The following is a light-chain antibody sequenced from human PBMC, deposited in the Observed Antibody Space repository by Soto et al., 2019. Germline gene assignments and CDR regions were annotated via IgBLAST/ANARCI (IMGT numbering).Light chain of an antibody. Sequence: DIQMTQCPSTLSASVGDRVTITCRASQSISSWLAWYQQKPGKAPKLLIYDASSLESGVPSRFSGSGSGTEFTLTISSLQPDDFATDYCQQYNSYWTFGQGTKVDNK. J-gene: IGKJ1*01. V-gene: IGKV1-5*01. CDR2: DAS. CDR1: QSISSW. CDR3: QQYNSYWT.